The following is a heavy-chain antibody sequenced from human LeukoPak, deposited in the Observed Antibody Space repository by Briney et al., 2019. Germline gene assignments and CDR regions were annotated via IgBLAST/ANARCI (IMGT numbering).Heavy chain of an antibody. CDR1: GFTFSSYA. V-gene: IGHV3-23*01. CDR3: APDYDILTGYYWGIDY. J-gene: IGHJ4*02. CDR2: ISGSGGST. D-gene: IGHD3-9*01. Sequence: GGSLRLPCAASGFTFSSYAMSWVRQAPGKGLEWVSAISGSGGSTYYADSVKGRFTISRDNSKNTLYLQMNSLKAEDTAVYYCAPDYDILTGYYWGIDYWGQGTLVTVSS.